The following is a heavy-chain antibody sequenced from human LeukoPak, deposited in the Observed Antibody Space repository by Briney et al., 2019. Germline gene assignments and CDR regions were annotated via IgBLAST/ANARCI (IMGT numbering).Heavy chain of an antibody. CDR3: ARGGGYSGYDFGY. V-gene: IGHV4-59*01. Sequence: PSETLSLTCTVSGGSISSYYWSWIRQPPGKGLEWIGYIYYSGSTNYNPFLKSRVTISVDTSKNQFSLNLSSVTAADTAVYYCARGGGYSGYDFGYWGQGTLVTVSS. J-gene: IGHJ4*02. CDR1: GGSISSYY. CDR2: IYYSGST. D-gene: IGHD5-12*01.